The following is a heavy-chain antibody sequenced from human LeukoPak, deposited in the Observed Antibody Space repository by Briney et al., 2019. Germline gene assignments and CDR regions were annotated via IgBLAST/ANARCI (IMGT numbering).Heavy chain of an antibody. J-gene: IGHJ4*02. CDR3: AGLTTIIDFDY. D-gene: IGHD3-3*01. CDR1: GGSISSSSYY. V-gene: IGHV4-39*01. CDR2: IYYSGST. Sequence: SETLSLTCTVSGGSISSSSYYWGWIRQPPGKGLEWIGSIYYSGSTYYNPSLKSQVTISVDTSKNQFSLKLSSVTAADTAVYYCAGLTTIIDFDYWGQGTLVTVSS.